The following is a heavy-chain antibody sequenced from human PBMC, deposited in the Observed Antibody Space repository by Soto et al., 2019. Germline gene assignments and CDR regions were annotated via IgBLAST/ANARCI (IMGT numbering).Heavy chain of an antibody. CDR2: ISGSGGST. Sequence: EVQLLESGGGLVQPGGSLRLSCAASGFTFSSYAMSWVRQAPGKGLEWVSAISGSGGSTYYADSVKGRFTLSRDNSKNTLYLQMNSLRAEDTAVYYCVRAQWLVPFDYWGQGTLVTVSS. CDR3: VRAQWLVPFDY. V-gene: IGHV3-23*01. D-gene: IGHD6-19*01. J-gene: IGHJ4*02. CDR1: GFTFSSYA.